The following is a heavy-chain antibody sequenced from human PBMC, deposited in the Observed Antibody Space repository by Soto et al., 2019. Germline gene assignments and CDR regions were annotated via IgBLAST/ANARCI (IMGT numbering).Heavy chain of an antibody. J-gene: IGHJ4*02. CDR1: CGSISSYY. CDR3: ARDPISYYYDSSGYPY. D-gene: IGHD3-22*01. V-gene: IGHV4-4*07. CDR2: IYTSGST. Sequence: PSETLSLTCTVSCGSISSYYWSWIRQPAGKGLEWIGRIYTSGSTNYNPSLKSRVTMSVDTSKNQFSLKLSSVTAADTAVYYCARDPISYYYDSSGYPYWGQGTLVTVSS.